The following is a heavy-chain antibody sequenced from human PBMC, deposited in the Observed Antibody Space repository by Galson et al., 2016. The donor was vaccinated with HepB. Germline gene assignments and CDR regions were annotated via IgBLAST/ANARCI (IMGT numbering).Heavy chain of an antibody. CDR2: TRNRARSHTT. V-gene: IGHV3-72*01. CDR3: ARTSYRECTGTRCVNFRYYYYYMDV. Sequence: SLRLSCAASGFILSDYYMDWVRQAPGKGLEWVGRTRNRARSHTTDYAASVKGRFIISRDNSRRLVYLQMNSLTAEDTAVYFCARTSYRECTGTRCVNFRYYYYYMDVWGKGTTVTVSS. J-gene: IGHJ6*03. CDR1: GFILSDYY. D-gene: IGHD2-2*01.